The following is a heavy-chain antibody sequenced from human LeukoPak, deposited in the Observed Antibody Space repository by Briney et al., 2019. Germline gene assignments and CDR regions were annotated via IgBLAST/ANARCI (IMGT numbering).Heavy chain of an antibody. CDR1: GYTFTSYY. CDR3: ARDQGCSSGWCAYYYYGMDV. D-gene: IGHD6-19*01. CDR2: INPSGGST. Sequence: GASVKVSCKASGYTFTSYYMHWVRQAPGQGLEWMGIINPSGGSTSYAQKFQGGVTMTRDTSTSTVYMELSSLRSEDTAVYYCARDQGCSSGWCAYYYYGMDVWGQGTTVTVSS. J-gene: IGHJ6*02. V-gene: IGHV1-46*03.